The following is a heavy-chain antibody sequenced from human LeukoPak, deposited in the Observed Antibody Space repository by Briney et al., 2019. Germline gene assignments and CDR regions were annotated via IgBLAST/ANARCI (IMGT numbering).Heavy chain of an antibody. V-gene: IGHV1-69*04. J-gene: IGHJ6*02. CDR1: GGTFSSYA. CDR3: ARGESALWTRQQLVTPYYYGMDV. Sequence: SVKVSCKASGGTFSSYAISWVRQAPGQGLEWMGRIIPILGIANYAQKFQGRVTITADKSTSTAYMELSSLRSEDTAVYYCARGESALWTRQQLVTPYYYGMDVWGQGTTVTVSS. CDR2: IIPILGIA. D-gene: IGHD6-13*01.